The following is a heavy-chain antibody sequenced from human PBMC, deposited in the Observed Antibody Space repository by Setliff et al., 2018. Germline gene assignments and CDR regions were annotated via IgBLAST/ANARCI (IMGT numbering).Heavy chain of an antibody. CDR1: GGSVSRGSYY. CDR3: ARSFSRREKFLLDY. J-gene: IGHJ4*02. Sequence: KPSETLSLTCTVSGGSVSRGSYYWSWIRQPPGKRLEWIGEIIPGGSTNYNPSLKSRVTISVDTSKNQFSLKVNSVTVADTAVYYCARSFSRREKFLLDYWGQGALVTVSS. V-gene: IGHV4-39*07. CDR2: IIPGGST.